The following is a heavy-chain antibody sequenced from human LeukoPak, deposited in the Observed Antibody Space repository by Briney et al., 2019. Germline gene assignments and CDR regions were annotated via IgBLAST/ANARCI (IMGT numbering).Heavy chain of an antibody. V-gene: IGHV4-34*01. J-gene: IGHJ4*02. D-gene: IGHD4-17*01. CDR1: GGSFSGYY. CDR2: INHSGST. CDR3: ARVVTVTTRLFDY. Sequence: ETXXLTXAVYGGSFSGYYWSWIRQPPGKXLEWXGEINHSGSTNYNPSLKSRVTISVDTSKNQFSLKLSSVTAADTAVYYCARVVTVTTRLFDYWGQGTLVTVSS.